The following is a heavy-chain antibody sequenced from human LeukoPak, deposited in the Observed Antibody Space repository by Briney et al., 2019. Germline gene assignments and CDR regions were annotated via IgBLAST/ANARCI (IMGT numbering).Heavy chain of an antibody. Sequence: NPSETLSLTCTVSGGSISSYYWSWIRQPPGKGLEWIGYIYYSGSTNYNPSLKSRVTISVDTSKNQFSLKLSSVTAADTAVYYCASSGGGLLTGPYYYYGMDVWGQGTTVTVSS. CDR2: IYYSGST. J-gene: IGHJ6*02. CDR3: ASSGGGLLTGPYYYYGMDV. D-gene: IGHD3-9*01. CDR1: GGSISSYY. V-gene: IGHV4-59*01.